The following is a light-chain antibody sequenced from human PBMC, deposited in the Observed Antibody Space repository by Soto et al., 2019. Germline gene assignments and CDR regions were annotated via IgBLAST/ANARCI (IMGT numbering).Light chain of an antibody. Sequence: QSVLTQPPSVSGAPGQRVTISCTGSSSNIGATYDVHWYQHLPGTAPKLLIYGNYNRPSGVPDRFSGSKSGASASLAITGLQAEDEADYYCQSYDSSLSEYVFGTGTKGTVL. V-gene: IGLV1-40*01. J-gene: IGLJ1*01. CDR2: GNY. CDR3: QSYDSSLSEYV. CDR1: SSNIGATYD.